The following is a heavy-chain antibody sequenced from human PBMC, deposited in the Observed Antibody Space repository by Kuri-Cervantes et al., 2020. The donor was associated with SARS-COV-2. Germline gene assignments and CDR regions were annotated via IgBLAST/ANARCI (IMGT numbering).Heavy chain of an antibody. J-gene: IGHJ4*02. CDR2: IYYSGST. CDR1: GDSISSGYY. CDR3: AREIVGATTLDY. Sequence: SQTLSLTCAVSGDSISSGYYWGWIRQSPGKGLEWIGYIYYSGSTYYNPSLKSRVTISVDTSKNQFSLKLSSVTAADTAVYYCAREIVGATTLDYWGQGTLVTVSS. D-gene: IGHD1-26*01. V-gene: IGHV4-30-4*08.